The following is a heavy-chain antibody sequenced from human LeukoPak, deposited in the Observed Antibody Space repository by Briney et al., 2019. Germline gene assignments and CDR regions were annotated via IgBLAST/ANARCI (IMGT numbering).Heavy chain of an antibody. Sequence: PGGSLRLSCAASGFTVSSNYMSWVRQAPGKGLEWVSVIYSGGSTYYADSLKGRFTISRDNAKNSLYLQMNSLGAEDTAAYYCARVRGGSVAGKGIFDYWGQGTLVTVSS. V-gene: IGHV3-66*01. CDR2: IYSGGST. CDR1: GFTVSSNY. D-gene: IGHD6-19*01. J-gene: IGHJ4*02. CDR3: ARVRGGSVAGKGIFDY.